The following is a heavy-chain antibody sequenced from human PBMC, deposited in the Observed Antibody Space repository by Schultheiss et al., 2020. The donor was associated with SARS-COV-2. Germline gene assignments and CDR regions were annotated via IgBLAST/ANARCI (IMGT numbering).Heavy chain of an antibody. CDR1: GGSVSSGSYY. CDR3: ARVVGVLPRNNWFDP. V-gene: IGHV4-61*01. CDR2: INHSGST. D-gene: IGHD4/OR15-4a*01. J-gene: IGHJ5*02. Sequence: SETLSLTCTVSGGSVSSGSYYWSWIRQPPGKGLEWIGEINHSGSTNYNPSLKSRVTISVDTSKNQFSLKLSSVTAADTAVYYCARVVGVLPRNNWFDPWGQGTLVTVSS.